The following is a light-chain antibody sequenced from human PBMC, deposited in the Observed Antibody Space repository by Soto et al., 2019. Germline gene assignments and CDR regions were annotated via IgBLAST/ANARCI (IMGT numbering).Light chain of an antibody. V-gene: IGKV3D-15*01. J-gene: IGKJ2*01. CDR3: QQYNNWPYT. CDR1: QSVSSN. Sequence: EIVLTQSPATLSVSPGERATLSCRASQSVSSNLAWYQQKPGQAPRLLIYGASTRATRIPARFSGSGSGTEFTLTISSLQSEDFVVYYCQQYNNWPYTVGQGTKLEIK. CDR2: GAS.